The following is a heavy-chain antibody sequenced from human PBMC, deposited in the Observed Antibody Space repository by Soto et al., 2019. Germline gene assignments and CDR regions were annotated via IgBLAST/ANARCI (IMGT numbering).Heavy chain of an antibody. D-gene: IGHD3-9*01. Sequence: QITLKESGPTLVKATQTLTLTCTFSGFSLSSSGVSVGWIRQPPGKALEWLALIYWDGDKRYSPSLKNRLTITKDTSKNLVVLSMTNMDPVDTATFFCVHSSRYAAFDMWGQGTLVTVSS. CDR2: IYWDGDK. CDR3: VHSSRYAAFDM. CDR1: GFSLSSSGVS. J-gene: IGHJ3*02. V-gene: IGHV2-5*02.